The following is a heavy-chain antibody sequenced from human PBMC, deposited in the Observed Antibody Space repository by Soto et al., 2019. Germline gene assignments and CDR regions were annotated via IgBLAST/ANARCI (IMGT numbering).Heavy chain of an antibody. V-gene: IGHV3-23*01. CDR1: VFTCSSYA. D-gene: IGHD5-12*01. CDR3: AKGGYNDYFDY. Sequence: WWSLRLSCSASVFTCSSYAMSWFRQAPGKGLEWVSGISGSGGRTYYAESVKGRFTISRDNSKNTLFLQMNSLRADDTAAYYCAKGGYNDYFDYWGQGILVTVSS. CDR2: ISGSGGRT. J-gene: IGHJ4*02.